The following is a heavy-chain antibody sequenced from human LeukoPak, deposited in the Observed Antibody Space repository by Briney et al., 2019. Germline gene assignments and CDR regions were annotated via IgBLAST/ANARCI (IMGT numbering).Heavy chain of an antibody. CDR3: ATDIDSSWHAAHFQH. J-gene: IGHJ1*01. V-gene: IGHV3-43*02. CDR2: ISGEGGST. CDR1: GFTFAEYA. Sequence: GGSLRLSCAASGFTFAEYAMHWVRQAAGEGLEWVSLISGEGGSTYSANSVKARFTVSRDNSKTSLYRQRNSLRTADTALYYCATDIDSSWHAAHFQHWGQGTLVTVSS. D-gene: IGHD6-13*01.